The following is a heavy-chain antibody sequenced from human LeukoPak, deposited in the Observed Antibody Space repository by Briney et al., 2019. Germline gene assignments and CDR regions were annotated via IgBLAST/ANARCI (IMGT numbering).Heavy chain of an antibody. Sequence: GASVKVSCKASGYTFTSYGISWVRQAPGQGLEWMGWISAYNGNTNYAQKLQGRVTMTTDTSTSTAYMELRSLGSDDTAVYYCARDRPPYDYVWGSYRPPYFDYWGQGTLVTVSS. V-gene: IGHV1-18*01. D-gene: IGHD3-16*02. CDR3: ARDRPPYDYVWGSYRPPYFDY. CDR1: GYTFTSYG. CDR2: ISAYNGNT. J-gene: IGHJ4*02.